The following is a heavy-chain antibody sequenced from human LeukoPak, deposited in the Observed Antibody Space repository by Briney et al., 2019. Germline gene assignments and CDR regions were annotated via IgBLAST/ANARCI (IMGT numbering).Heavy chain of an antibody. Sequence: GGSLRLSCAASGFTFSSYGMHWVRQAPGKGLEWVAFIRYDGSNKYYADSVKGRFTVSRDNSKNTLYLQMNSLRAEDTSVYYCAKDHLRYFDWPMATVWVFFDYWGQGTLVTVSS. CDR2: IRYDGSNK. V-gene: IGHV3-30*02. D-gene: IGHD3-9*01. CDR3: AKDHLRYFDWPMATVWVFFDY. CDR1: GFTFSSYG. J-gene: IGHJ4*02.